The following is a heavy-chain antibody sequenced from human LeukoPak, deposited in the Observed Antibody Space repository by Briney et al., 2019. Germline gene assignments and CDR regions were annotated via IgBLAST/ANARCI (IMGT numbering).Heavy chain of an antibody. V-gene: IGHV3-23*01. CDR3: AKDLGTPYNFDY. J-gene: IGHJ4*02. CDR2: ISSSGGST. CDR1: GFTFSSYV. Sequence: GGSLRLSCVASGFTFSSYVMGWVRQAPGKGLEWVSVISSSGGSTYFTDSVKGRFTISRDNSKNTLYLQMNSLRAEDTAVYYCAKDLGTPYNFDYWGQGTLVTVSS. D-gene: IGHD2-15*01.